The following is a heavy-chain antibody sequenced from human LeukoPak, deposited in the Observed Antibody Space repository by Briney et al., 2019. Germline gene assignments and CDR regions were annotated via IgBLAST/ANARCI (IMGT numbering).Heavy chain of an antibody. CDR2: ISGSGGST. D-gene: IGHD1-1*01. CDR1: GFTFSSYA. CDR3: AKATGTFYYFDY. J-gene: IGHJ4*02. V-gene: IGHV3-23*01. Sequence: HPGGSLRLSCAASGFTFSSYAMSWVREAPGKGLEWVSAISGSGGSTYYADSVKGRFTISRDNSKNTLYLQMNSLRAEDTAVYYCAKATGTFYYFDYWGQGTLVTVSS.